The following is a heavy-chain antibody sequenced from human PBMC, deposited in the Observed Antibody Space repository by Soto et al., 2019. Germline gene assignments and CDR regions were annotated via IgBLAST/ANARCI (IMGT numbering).Heavy chain of an antibody. CDR3: ARQGPPLVQRLAAAATDDAFDI. J-gene: IGHJ3*02. CDR2: INPSGGST. CDR1: GYTFTSYY. Sequence: ASVKVSCKASGYTFTSYYMHWVRQAPGQGLEWMGIINPSGGSTSYAQKFQGRVTMTRDTSTSTVYMELSSLRSEDTAVYYCARQGPPLVQRLAAAATDDAFDIWGQGTMVTVSS. V-gene: IGHV1-46*01. D-gene: IGHD6-13*01.